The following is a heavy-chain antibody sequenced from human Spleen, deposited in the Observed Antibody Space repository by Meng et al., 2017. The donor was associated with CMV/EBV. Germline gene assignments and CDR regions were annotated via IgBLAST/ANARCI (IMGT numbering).Heavy chain of an antibody. CDR2: ISTSGGST. Sequence: SGFTFSNYAMSWVRQAPGQGLEWVSGISTSGGSTYYADSVKGRFTISRDNSKNTLYLHMNNLRAEDTAVYYCAKDYKAGYNSYFDYWGQGTLVTVSS. D-gene: IGHD5-24*01. J-gene: IGHJ4*02. CDR1: GFTFSNYA. CDR3: AKDYKAGYNSYFDY. V-gene: IGHV3-23*01.